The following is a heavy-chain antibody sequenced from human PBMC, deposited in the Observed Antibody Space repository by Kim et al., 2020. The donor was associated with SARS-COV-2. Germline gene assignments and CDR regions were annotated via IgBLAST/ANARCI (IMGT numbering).Heavy chain of an antibody. D-gene: IGHD3-16*02. V-gene: IGHV4-4*07. CDR3: ASALGH. J-gene: IGHJ4*02. CDR2: YTSGHT. Sequence: YTSGHTNYNPSLQSRDTMSIDMSKNQFSLNLSSVTAADTAVYYCASALGHWGQGTLVTVSS.